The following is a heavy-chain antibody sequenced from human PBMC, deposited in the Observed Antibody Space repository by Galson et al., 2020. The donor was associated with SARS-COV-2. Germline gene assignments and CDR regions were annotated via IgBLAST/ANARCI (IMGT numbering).Heavy chain of an antibody. V-gene: IGHV4-4*07. CDR3: ARDVSVPAANWFDP. CDR2: IYARGST. CDR1: GGSIGTYY. Sequence: SETLSLTCTVSGGSIGTYYWHWIRQPAGKGLEWLGRIYARGSTNYNPSLKGRVTMSVDTSKNQFSLKLSSVTAADTAIYYCARDVSVPAANWFDPGAREPWSPSPQ. J-gene: IGHJ5*02. D-gene: IGHD2-2*01.